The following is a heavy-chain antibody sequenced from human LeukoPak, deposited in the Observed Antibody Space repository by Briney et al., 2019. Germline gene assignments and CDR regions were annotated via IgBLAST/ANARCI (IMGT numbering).Heavy chain of an antibody. Sequence: SETLSLTCAVYGGSFCGYYWSWIRQPPGKGLEWIGEINHSGSTNYNPSLKSRVTISVDTSKNQFSLKLSSVTAADTAVYYCARAYYDILTGYYKSPDYWGQGTLVTVSS. CDR3: ARAYYDILTGYYKSPDY. D-gene: IGHD3-9*01. CDR2: INHSGST. J-gene: IGHJ4*02. V-gene: IGHV4-34*01. CDR1: GGSFCGYY.